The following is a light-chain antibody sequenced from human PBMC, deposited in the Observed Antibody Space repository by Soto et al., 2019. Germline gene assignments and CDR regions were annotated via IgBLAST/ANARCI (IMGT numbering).Light chain of an antibody. CDR1: SSDVGRYPY. V-gene: IGLV2-11*01. Sequence: QSVLTQPRSVSGAPGQSVTISCTGTSSDVGRYPYVSWYQHHPGKAPQLIIRDVTERPSGVPDRFSGSKSGNTASLTISGLQAEDDADYYCCSDAGDYTYVFGTGTRSPS. J-gene: IGLJ1*01. CDR3: CSDAGDYTYV. CDR2: DVT.